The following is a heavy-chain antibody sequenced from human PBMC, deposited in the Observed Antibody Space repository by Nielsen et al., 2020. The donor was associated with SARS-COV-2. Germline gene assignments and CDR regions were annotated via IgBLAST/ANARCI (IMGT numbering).Heavy chain of an antibody. J-gene: IGHJ4*02. Sequence: GGSLRLSCAASGFTFSSYSMNWVRQAPGKGLEWVSSISSSSSYIYYADSVKGRFTISRDNAKNSLYLQMNSLRAEDTAVYYCASLYCSGGSCYGYWGQGTLVTVS. CDR3: ASLYCSGGSCYGY. V-gene: IGHV3-21*01. D-gene: IGHD2-15*01. CDR2: ISSSSSYI. CDR1: GFTFSSYS.